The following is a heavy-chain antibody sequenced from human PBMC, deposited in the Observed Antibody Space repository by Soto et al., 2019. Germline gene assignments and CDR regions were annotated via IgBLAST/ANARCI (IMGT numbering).Heavy chain of an antibody. V-gene: IGHV1-69*13. J-gene: IGHJ6*02. CDR2: IIPIFGTA. CDR1: GGTFSSYA. CDR3: ARDPVIAAAENYYYYGMDV. Sequence: GASVKVSCKASGGTFSSYAISWVRQAPGQGLEWMGGIIPIFGTANYAQKFQGRVTITADESTSTAYMELSSLRSEDTAVYYCARDPVIAAAENYYYYGMDVWGQGTTVTVSS. D-gene: IGHD6-13*01.